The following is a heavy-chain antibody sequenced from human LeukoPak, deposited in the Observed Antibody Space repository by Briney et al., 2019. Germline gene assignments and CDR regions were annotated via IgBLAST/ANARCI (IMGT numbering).Heavy chain of an antibody. V-gene: IGHV3-7*01. CDR1: GFTFNRYW. J-gene: IGHJ6*03. D-gene: IGHD5-12*01. Sequence: GGSLRLSCVASGFTFNRYWMSWVRQAPGKGLEWVANIKQDGSEENYVDSVRGRFTISRDNAKNSLYLQVNSLRAEDSALYYCVRDRDSGYDSLYYYYYMDVWGRGTTVTVSS. CDR3: VRDRDSGYDSLYYYYYMDV. CDR2: IKQDGSEE.